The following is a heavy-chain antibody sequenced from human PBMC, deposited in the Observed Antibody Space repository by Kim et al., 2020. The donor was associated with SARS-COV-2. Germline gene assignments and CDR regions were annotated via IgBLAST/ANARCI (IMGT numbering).Heavy chain of an antibody. CDR3: ARDFPSDTYYYGSGRYPAFDI. CDR1: GGSFSGYY. J-gene: IGHJ3*02. CDR2: INHSGST. Sequence: SETLSLTCAVYGGSFSGYYWSWIRQPPGKGLEWIGEINHSGSTNYNPSLKSRVTISVDTSKNQFSLKLSSVTAADTAVYYCARDFPSDTYYYGSGRYPAFDIWGQGTMVTVSS. D-gene: IGHD3-10*01. V-gene: IGHV4-34*01.